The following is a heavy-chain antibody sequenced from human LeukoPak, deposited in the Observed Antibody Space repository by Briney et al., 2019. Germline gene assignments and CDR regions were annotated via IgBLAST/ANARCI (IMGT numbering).Heavy chain of an antibody. J-gene: IGHJ4*02. Sequence: GRSLRLSCAASGFTFDDYAMHWVRQAPGKGLEWVSGISWNSGNIGYADSVKGRFTISRDNAKNSLYLQMNSLRAEDTALYYCAKAARWGDFDYWGQGTLVTVSS. CDR1: GFTFDDYA. V-gene: IGHV3-9*01. CDR3: AKAARWGDFDY. CDR2: ISWNSGNI. D-gene: IGHD3-16*01.